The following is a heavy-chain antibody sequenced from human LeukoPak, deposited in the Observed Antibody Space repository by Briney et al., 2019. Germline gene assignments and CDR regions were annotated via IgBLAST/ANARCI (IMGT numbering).Heavy chain of an antibody. V-gene: IGHV4-34*01. D-gene: IGHD2-8*01. Sequence: PSETLSLTCAVYGGSFSGYYWSWFRQPPGKGLEWIGEINHSGSTNYNPSLKSRVTISVDTSKNQFSLKLSSVTAADTAVYYCARGGVYYYYGMDVWGQGTTVTVSS. J-gene: IGHJ6*02. CDR2: INHSGST. CDR3: ARGGVYYYYGMDV. CDR1: GGSFSGYY.